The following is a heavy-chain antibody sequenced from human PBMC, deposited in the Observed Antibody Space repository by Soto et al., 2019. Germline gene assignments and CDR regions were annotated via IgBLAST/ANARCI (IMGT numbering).Heavy chain of an antibody. J-gene: IGHJ4*02. CDR2: IYHSGST. D-gene: IGHD1-26*01. V-gene: IGHV4-4*02. CDR1: GGNIRNSNC. CDR3: ARHSGSYFRDY. Sequence: AVCGGNIRNSNCRSRVRQPPGKGLEWIGEIYHSGSTNYNPSLKSRVTISVDKSKNQFSLNLNSVTAADTAVYYCARHSGSYFRDYWGQGTLVTVSS.